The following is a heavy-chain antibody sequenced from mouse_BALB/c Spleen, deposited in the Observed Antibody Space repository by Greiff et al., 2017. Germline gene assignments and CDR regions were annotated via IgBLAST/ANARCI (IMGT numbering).Heavy chain of an antibody. CDR3: ARDDGCPFAY. D-gene: IGHD2-3*01. Sequence: VQLQQSGAELVRPGSSVKISCKASGYAFSSYWMNWVKQRPGQGLEWIGQIYPGDGDTNYNGKFKGKATLTADKSSSTAYMQLSSLTSEDSAVYFCARDDGCPFAYWGQGTLVTVSA. J-gene: IGHJ3*01. CDR2: IYPGDGDT. V-gene: IGHV1-80*01. CDR1: GYAFSSYW.